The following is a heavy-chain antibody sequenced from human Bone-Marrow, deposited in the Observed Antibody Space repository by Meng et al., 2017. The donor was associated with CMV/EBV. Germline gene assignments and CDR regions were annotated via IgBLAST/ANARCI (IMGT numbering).Heavy chain of an antibody. J-gene: IGHJ4*02. V-gene: IGHV4-38-2*02. CDR2: MYQNGNI. D-gene: IGHD1-1*01. CDR3: ARELPDAGLAHNS. CDR1: GYSITSGYY. Sequence: GSLRLSCIVSGYSITSGYYWGWVRQPPGKGLEWIASMYQNGNIYYNPSLKSRVTMSIDTSKNQFSLQLSSVTAADTAIYYCARELPDAGLAHNSWGQGTLVTVSS.